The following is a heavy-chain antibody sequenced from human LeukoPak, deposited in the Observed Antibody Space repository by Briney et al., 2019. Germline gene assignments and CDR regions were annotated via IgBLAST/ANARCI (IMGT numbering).Heavy chain of an antibody. Sequence: GGSLRLSCAASGFTVSSNYMSWVRQAPGKGLEWVSVIYSGGSTYYADSVKGRFTISRDNSKNTLYLQMNSLRAEDTAVYYCARGPLGYCSGGSCYSNYYYYMDVWGKGTTVIVSS. CDR1: GFTVSSNY. CDR2: IYSGGST. J-gene: IGHJ6*03. CDR3: ARGPLGYCSGGSCYSNYYYYMDV. D-gene: IGHD2-15*01. V-gene: IGHV3-66*01.